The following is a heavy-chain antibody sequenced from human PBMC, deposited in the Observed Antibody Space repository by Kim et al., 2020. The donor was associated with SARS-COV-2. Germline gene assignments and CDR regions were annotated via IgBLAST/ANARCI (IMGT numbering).Heavy chain of an antibody. Sequence: SETLSLTCTVTVDSISSGPYYWTWIRQRPGKGLEWIGNVQYSGTTSYNPSLESRTSISVDMSKNHFSLNLRSVTAADTAVYYCARDSILSPGSLWYWGQGIPVSVPS. V-gene: IGHV4-31*03. CDR3: ARDSILSPGSLWY. CDR2: VQYSGTT. J-gene: IGHJ4*01. D-gene: IGHD3-10*01. CDR1: VDSISSGPYY.